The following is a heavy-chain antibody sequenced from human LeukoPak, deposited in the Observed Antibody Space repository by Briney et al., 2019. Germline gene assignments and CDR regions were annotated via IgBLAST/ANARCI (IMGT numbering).Heavy chain of an antibody. Sequence: GGSLRLSCAASGFTFSSYAMSWVRQAPGKGLEWVSAISGSGGSTYYADSVKGRFTISRDNSKNTLYLQMNSLRAEDTAVYYCAEDRIGYGSSTSYGMDVWGQGTTVTVSS. CDR2: ISGSGGST. CDR1: GFTFSSYA. V-gene: IGHV3-23*01. D-gene: IGHD2-2*03. J-gene: IGHJ6*02. CDR3: AEDRIGYGSSTSYGMDV.